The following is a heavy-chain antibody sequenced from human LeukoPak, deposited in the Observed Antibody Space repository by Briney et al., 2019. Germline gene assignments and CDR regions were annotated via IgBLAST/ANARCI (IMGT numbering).Heavy chain of an antibody. J-gene: IGHJ6*02. V-gene: IGHV1-69*13. CDR3: ARDLGAASYYYYGMDV. Sequence: VASVTVSCTASGGTFSSYAISWVRQAPGQGLEWMGSIIPIFTTANYAQKFQGRVTITADESTSTAYMELSSLRSEDTAVYYCARDLGAASYYYYGMDVWGQGTMVTVSS. CDR1: GGTFSSYA. CDR2: IIPIFTTA. D-gene: IGHD6-13*01.